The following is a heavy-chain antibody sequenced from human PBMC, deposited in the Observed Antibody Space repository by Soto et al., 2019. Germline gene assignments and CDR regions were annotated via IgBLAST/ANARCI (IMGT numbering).Heavy chain of an antibody. D-gene: IGHD3-22*01. V-gene: IGHV3-33*01. J-gene: IGHJ3*02. CDR1: GFTFRSYG. CDR2: IWYDGGDK. Sequence: QVQLVESGGGVVQPGRSLRLSCAASGFTFRSYGVHWVRQAPGKGLEWVAVIWYDGGDKYYADSVKGRFSISRDNSKNTLYLQMNSLRAEDTAVYDCARSRWYLLPIDAFDIWGHGTIVNVFS. CDR3: ARSRWYLLPIDAFDI.